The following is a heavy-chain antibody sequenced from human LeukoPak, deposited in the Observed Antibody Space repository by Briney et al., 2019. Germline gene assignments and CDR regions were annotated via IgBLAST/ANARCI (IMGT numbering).Heavy chain of an antibody. Sequence: SQTLSLTCAISGDSVSSNSAAWNWIRQSPSRGLEWLGRTYYRSKWYNDYAVSVKSRITINPDTSKNQFSLKLSSVTAADTAVYYCARYCSTTTCYSPWFDPWGQGTLVTVSS. CDR3: ARYCSTTTCYSPWFDP. CDR1: GDSVSSNSAA. V-gene: IGHV6-1*01. J-gene: IGHJ5*02. D-gene: IGHD2-2*01. CDR2: TYYRSKWYN.